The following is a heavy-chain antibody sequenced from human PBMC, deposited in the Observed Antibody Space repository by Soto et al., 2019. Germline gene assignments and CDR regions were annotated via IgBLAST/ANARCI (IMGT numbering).Heavy chain of an antibody. CDR1: GFTFSSYG. CDR3: ARGDFQVNIVVVPAACDY. D-gene: IGHD2-2*01. V-gene: IGHV3-33*01. CDR2: IWYDGSNK. Sequence: PGGSLRLSCAASGFTFSSYGMHWVRQAPGKGLEWVAVIWYDGSNKYYADSVKGRFTISRDNSKNTLYLQMNSLRAEDTAVYYCARGDFQVNIVVVPAACDYWGQGTLVTGSS. J-gene: IGHJ4*02.